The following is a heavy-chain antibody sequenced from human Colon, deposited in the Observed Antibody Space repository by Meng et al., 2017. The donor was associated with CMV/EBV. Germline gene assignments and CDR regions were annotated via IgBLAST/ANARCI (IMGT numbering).Heavy chain of an antibody. V-gene: IGHV2-5*01. CDR1: GFSLNTVQLS. D-gene: IGHD5-12*01. J-gene: IGHJ4*02. Sequence: SGPTLVKPTQTLTLTCSFSGFSLNTVQLSVGWIRQPPGKALEWLALVYWNDDKRHNPSLKNRLTVTKDASKNQVVLRVTNMDPVDSGTYFCAHGGSGYDFGAGGFDYWGQGTLVTVSS. CDR3: AHGGSGYDFGAGGFDY. CDR2: VYWNDDK.